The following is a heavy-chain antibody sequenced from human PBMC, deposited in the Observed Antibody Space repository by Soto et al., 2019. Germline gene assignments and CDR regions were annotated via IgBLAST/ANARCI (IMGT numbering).Heavy chain of an antibody. CDR3: ARGALWHYGMDV. CDR2: IYYSGST. CDR1: GVSISSGGYY. Sequence: SETLSLTCTVSGVSISSGGYYWSWIRQHPGKGLEWIGYIYYSGSTYYNPSLKSRVTISVDTSKNQFSLKLSSVTAADTAVYYCARGALWHYGMDVWGQGTTVTVSS. J-gene: IGHJ6*02. D-gene: IGHD3-10*01. V-gene: IGHV4-31*03.